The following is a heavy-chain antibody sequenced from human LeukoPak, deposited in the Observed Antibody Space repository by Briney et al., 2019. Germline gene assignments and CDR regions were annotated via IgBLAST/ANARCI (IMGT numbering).Heavy chain of an antibody. D-gene: IGHD1-26*01. CDR3: ARGGGYSGSYFT. CDR2: IGTAGDT. V-gene: IGHV3-13*01. J-gene: IGHJ5*02. CDR1: GFAFSSYD. Sequence: GGSLRLSCAASGFAFSSYDMHWVRQATGKGLEWVSAIGTAGDTYYPGSVKGRFTISRENAKNSLYLQMNSLRAGDTAVYYCARGGGYSGSYFTWGQGTLVTVSS.